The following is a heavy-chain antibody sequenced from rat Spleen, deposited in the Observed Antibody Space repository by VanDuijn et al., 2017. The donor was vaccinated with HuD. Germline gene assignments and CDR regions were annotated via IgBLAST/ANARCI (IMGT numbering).Heavy chain of an antibody. J-gene: IGHJ2*01. D-gene: IGHD1-9*01. CDR1: GFTFSDYY. CDR2: ITHAAGKV. Sequence: EVQLVESGGGLVQPGGSLKLSCAASGFTFSDYYMTWIRQAPGKGLEWVATITHAAGKVYYPDSVKGRFTISKDNAKSTLYLQMNSLRSEDTATYYCTRRGHTMGLTSRYFDYWGQGVMVTVSS. V-gene: IGHV5-31*01. CDR3: TRRGHTMGLTSRYFDY.